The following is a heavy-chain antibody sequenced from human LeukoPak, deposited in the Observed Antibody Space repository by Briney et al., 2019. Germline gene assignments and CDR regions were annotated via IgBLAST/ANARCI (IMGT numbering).Heavy chain of an antibody. V-gene: IGHV4-4*07. D-gene: IGHD6-13*01. J-gene: IGHJ5*02. CDR2: IYPSGNT. Sequence: PSETLSLTCSVSGGSFSSYFWSWVRQPAGKGLEWIGRIYPSGNTNYNPSLKSRVTISVDTSKNQFSLKLSSVTAADTAVYYCARAGIAAAGNRWFDPWGQGTLVTVSS. CDR3: ARAGIAAAGNRWFDP. CDR1: GGSFSSYF.